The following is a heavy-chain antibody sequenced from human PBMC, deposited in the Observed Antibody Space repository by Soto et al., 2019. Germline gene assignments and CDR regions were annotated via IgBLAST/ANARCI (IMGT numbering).Heavy chain of an antibody. Sequence: QVQLVQSGAEVKKPGASVKVSCKASGYTFTRYNMHWVRQAPGQRLEWMGWINAGNGNTKYSQKFQGRVTITRDTSANTAYMELSSLISEDTAVYYCVRPKDYDDCLDYWGQGTLVTVSS. CDR2: INAGNGNT. CDR1: GYTFTRYN. J-gene: IGHJ4*02. CDR3: VRPKDYDDCLDY. D-gene: IGHD3-22*01. V-gene: IGHV1-3*01.